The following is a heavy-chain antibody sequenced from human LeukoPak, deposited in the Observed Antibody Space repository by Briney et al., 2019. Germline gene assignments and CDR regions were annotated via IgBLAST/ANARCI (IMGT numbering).Heavy chain of an antibody. CDR2: ISSSGSTI. D-gene: IGHD1-1*01. Sequence: GGSLRLSCAATGFTFSDYYMSWIRQAPGKGLEWVSYISSSGSTIYYADSVKGRFTISRDNAKNSVYLQLNNLRAEDTALYYCARDLSDNYTIDYWGRGTLVTVSS. V-gene: IGHV3-11*04. CDR3: ARDLSDNYTIDY. J-gene: IGHJ4*02. CDR1: GFTFSDYY.